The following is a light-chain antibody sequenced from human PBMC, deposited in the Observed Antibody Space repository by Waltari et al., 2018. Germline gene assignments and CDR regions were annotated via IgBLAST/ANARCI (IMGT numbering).Light chain of an antibody. CDR3: QQYFSFPPT. J-gene: IGKJ4*01. V-gene: IGKV4-1*01. Sequence: DLVLTQSRAYLAVSLGERAPITCTSSHDILYGSNNDNYFTWYQQKPGQPPRVLIYWASTRESGVPDRFSGSGSGTDFTLTISSLQAEDVAVYYCQQYFSFPPTFGGGTKVEIK. CDR1: HDILYGSNNDNY. CDR2: WAS.